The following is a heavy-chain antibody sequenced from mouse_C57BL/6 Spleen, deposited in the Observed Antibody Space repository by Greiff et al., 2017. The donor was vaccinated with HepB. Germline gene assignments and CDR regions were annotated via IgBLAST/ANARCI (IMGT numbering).Heavy chain of an antibody. V-gene: IGHV1-64*01. CDR1: GYTFTSYW. CDR3: AREGTMVTTPYYFDY. D-gene: IGHD2-2*01. CDR2: IHPNSGST. J-gene: IGHJ2*01. Sequence: QVQLQQPGAELVKPGASVKLSCKASGYTFTSYWMHWVKQRPGQGLEWIGMIHPNSGSTNYNEKFKSKATLTVDKSSSTAYMQLSSLTSEDSAVYYCAREGTMVTTPYYFDYWGQGTTLTVSS.